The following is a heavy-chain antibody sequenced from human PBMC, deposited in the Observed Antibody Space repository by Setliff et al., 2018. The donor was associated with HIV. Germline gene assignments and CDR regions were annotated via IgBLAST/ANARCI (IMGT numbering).Heavy chain of an antibody. D-gene: IGHD3-22*01. Sequence: GGSLRLSCAASGFTFSSYSMNWVRQAPGKGLEWVSYISSVSGSTIYYADCVRGRFTISRDNAKNSMLLQMNSLRAEDTAVYYCSRTNNNYYEDTSEYLAGYYFDSWGKGTLVTVSS. V-gene: IGHV3-48*01. CDR2: ISSVSGSTI. J-gene: IGHJ4*03. CDR1: GFTFSSYS. CDR3: SRTNNNYYEDTSEYLAGYYFDS.